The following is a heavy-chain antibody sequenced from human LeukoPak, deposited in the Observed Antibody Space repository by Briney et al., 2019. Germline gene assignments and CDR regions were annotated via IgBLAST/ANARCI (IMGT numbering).Heavy chain of an antibody. CDR3: ARGVGYTSGWYIVELGY. CDR1: GFTFSSYA. Sequence: GGSLRLSCAASGFTFSSYAMHWVRQAPGKGLEWVAVISYDGSNKYYADSVKGRFTISGDSSKNTLYLQMNSLRAEDTAVYYCARGVGYTSGWYIVELGYWGQGTLVTVSS. J-gene: IGHJ4*02. CDR2: ISYDGSNK. V-gene: IGHV3-30*04. D-gene: IGHD6-19*01.